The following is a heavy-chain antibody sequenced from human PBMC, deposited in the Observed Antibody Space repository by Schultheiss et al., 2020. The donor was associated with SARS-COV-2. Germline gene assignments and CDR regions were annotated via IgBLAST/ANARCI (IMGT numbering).Heavy chain of an antibody. J-gene: IGHJ5*02. Sequence: GGSLRLSCAASGFTVSSNYMSWVRQAPGKGLEWVSVIYSCGSTYYADSVKGRFTISRDNSKNTLYLQMNSLRAEDTAVYYCAKDPDDFWSGYPNWFDPWGQGTLVTVSS. CDR2: IYSCGST. V-gene: IGHV3-53*01. D-gene: IGHD3-3*01. CDR3: AKDPDDFWSGYPNWFDP. CDR1: GFTVSSNY.